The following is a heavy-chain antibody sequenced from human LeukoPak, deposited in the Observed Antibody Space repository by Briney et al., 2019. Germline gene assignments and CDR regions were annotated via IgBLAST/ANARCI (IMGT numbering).Heavy chain of an antibody. D-gene: IGHD3-10*01. V-gene: IGHV4-31*03. Sequence: SETLSLTCTVCGGSIISGGYYWSWIRQHPGKGLEWIGCIYYTGSTYYNPSLKSRLTISVDTSKNQFSLKLNSVTAADTAVYYCARDSAFGEYVMDVRGQGTTVTVSS. CDR3: ARDSAFGEYVMDV. CDR1: GGSIISGGYY. CDR2: IYYTGST. J-gene: IGHJ6*02.